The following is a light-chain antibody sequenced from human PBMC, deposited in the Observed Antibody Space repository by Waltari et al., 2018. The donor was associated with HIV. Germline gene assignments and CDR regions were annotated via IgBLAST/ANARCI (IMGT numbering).Light chain of an antibody. J-gene: IGLJ2*01. CDR3: CAYAGSTTYVI. V-gene: IGLV2-23*02. Sequence: QSALTPPASVSGSPGQSITIPCTGTSSDVGGYNLVSWYQQHPGKAPKLMISEVSKRPSGVSNRFSGSKSGNTASLTISGLQAEDEADYYCCAYAGSTTYVIFGGGTKLTVL. CDR2: EVS. CDR1: SSDVGGYNL.